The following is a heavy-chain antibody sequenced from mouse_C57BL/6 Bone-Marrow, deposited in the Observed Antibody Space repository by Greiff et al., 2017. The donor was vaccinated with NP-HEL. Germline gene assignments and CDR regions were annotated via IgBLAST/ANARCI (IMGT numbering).Heavy chain of an antibody. Sequence: EVKLQQSGAELVKPGASVKLSCTASGFNIKDYYMHWVKQRTEQGLEWIGRIDPEDGETKYAPKFQGKATITADTSSNTAYLQLSSLTSEDTAVYYCVFYYGRSWYFDVWGTGTTVTVSS. CDR1: GFNIKDYY. D-gene: IGHD1-1*01. J-gene: IGHJ1*03. CDR2: IDPEDGET. V-gene: IGHV14-2*01. CDR3: VFYYGRSWYFDV.